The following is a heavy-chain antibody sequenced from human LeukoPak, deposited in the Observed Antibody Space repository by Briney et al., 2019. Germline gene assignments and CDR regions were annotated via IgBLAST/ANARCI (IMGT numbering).Heavy chain of an antibody. CDR1: GGSFSGYY. V-gene: IGHV4-59*01. Sequence: SETLSLTCAVYGGSFSGYYWSWIRQPPGKGLEWIGYVYYSGSTNYNPSLKSRVSISVDTSKNQFSLKLSSVTAADTAVYYCARSHGSGSYYNLNDYWGQGTLVTVSS. D-gene: IGHD3-10*01. J-gene: IGHJ4*02. CDR2: VYYSGST. CDR3: ARSHGSGSYYNLNDY.